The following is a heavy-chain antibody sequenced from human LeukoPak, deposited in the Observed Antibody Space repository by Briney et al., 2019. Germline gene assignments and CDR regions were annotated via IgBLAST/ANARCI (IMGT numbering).Heavy chain of an antibody. CDR2: ISGSSSLI. Sequence: GGSLRLSCAASGLTFSDHSMNWVRQAPGKGLEWLSYISGSSSLIYYADSVKGRFTVSRDNAKNSVFLQMNSLRDEDTAVYYCARVSGLERRTWGQGTLVTVSS. CDR1: GLTFSDHS. V-gene: IGHV3-48*02. D-gene: IGHD1-1*01. CDR3: ARVSGLERRT. J-gene: IGHJ5*02.